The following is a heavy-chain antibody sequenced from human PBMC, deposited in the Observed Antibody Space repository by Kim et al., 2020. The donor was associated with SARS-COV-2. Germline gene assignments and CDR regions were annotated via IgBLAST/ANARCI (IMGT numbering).Heavy chain of an antibody. CDR3: ARGRYSGSYYRT. V-gene: IGHV4-34*01. J-gene: IGHJ4*02. Sequence: NSNPSRRCRVTISVDTSKNQFSLKRSSVTAAATAVYYCARGRYSGSYYRTWGQGTLVTVSS. D-gene: IGHD1-26*01.